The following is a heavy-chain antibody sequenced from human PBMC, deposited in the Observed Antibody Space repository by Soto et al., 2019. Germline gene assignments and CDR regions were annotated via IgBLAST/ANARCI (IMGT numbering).Heavy chain of an antibody. V-gene: IGHV3-43*01. D-gene: IGHD6-19*01. CDR1: GFTFGDYT. J-gene: IGHJ4*02. Sequence: EVQLVESGGVVVQPGGSLRLSCAASGFTFGDYTMHWVRQAPGKGLEWVSLINWDGGSTYYADSVKGRFTISRDNSKNSLYLQMNSLRTEDTAFYYCAKDSAGSGWYSLDYWGQGTLVTVSS. CDR3: AKDSAGSGWYSLDY. CDR2: INWDGGST.